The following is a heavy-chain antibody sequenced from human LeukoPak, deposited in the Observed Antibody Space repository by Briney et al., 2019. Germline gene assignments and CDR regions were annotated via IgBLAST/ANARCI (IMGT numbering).Heavy chain of an antibody. CDR1: GYTFTAYG. D-gene: IGHD3-22*01. V-gene: IGHV1-18*01. CDR3: ATSTGGYSDLYFHY. J-gene: IGHJ4*02. CDR2: ISGYNGDT. Sequence: SVKVSCKASGYTFTAYGISWGRQAPGQGLEWMGWISGYNGDTKYAQRFEGRVTMTTDTPTTTALMDLRSLRAADTPVYFCATSTGGYSDLYFHYWGPGTLVSVSS.